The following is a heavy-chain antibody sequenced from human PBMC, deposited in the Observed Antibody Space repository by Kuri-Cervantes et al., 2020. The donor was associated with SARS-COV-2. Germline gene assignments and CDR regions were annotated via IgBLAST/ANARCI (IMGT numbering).Heavy chain of an antibody. CDR1: EFDFSTYS. CDR3: ARVYYYYGMDV. V-gene: IGHV3-21*06. J-gene: IGHJ6*02. Sequence: GESLKISCAASEFDFSTYSMNWVREAPGKGLGWVSSIVGTGNSNIYYTDSVKGRFTMSRDNAKDSLYLQMNSLRADDTAVYYCARVYYYYGMDVWGQGTTVTVSS. CDR2: IVGTGNSNI.